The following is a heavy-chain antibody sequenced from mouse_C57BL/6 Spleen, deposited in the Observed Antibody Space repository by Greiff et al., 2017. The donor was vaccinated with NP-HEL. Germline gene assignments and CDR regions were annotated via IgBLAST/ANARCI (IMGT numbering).Heavy chain of an antibody. CDR2: ISNLAYSI. Sequence: EVKLMESGGGLVQPGGSLKLSCAASGFTFSDYGMAWVRQAPRKGPEWVAFISNLAYSIYYADTVTGRFTISRENAKNTLYLKMSSLRSEDTAMYYCARQAYSNYPYYAMDYWGQGTSVTVSS. V-gene: IGHV5-15*01. CDR1: GFTFSDYG. D-gene: IGHD2-5*01. J-gene: IGHJ4*01. CDR3: ARQAYSNYPYYAMDY.